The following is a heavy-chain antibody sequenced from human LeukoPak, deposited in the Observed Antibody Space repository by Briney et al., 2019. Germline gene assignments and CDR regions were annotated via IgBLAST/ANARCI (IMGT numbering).Heavy chain of an antibody. J-gene: IGHJ4*02. D-gene: IGHD3-16*02. Sequence: SETLSLTCTVSGGSISSGSHYWSWIRQPAGKGLEWIGRIYSSGSTNYNPSLKSRVTISVDTSKNQFSLKMSSVTAADTAVYHCAMTVHLGELSFFYFDSWGQGTLVTVSS. CDR3: AMTVHLGELSFFYFDS. V-gene: IGHV4-61*02. CDR1: GGSISSGSHY. CDR2: IYSSGST.